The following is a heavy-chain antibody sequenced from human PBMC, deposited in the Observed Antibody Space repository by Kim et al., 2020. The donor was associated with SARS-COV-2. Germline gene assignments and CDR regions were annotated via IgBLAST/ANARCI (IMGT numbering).Heavy chain of an antibody. V-gene: IGHV6-1*01. D-gene: IGHD5-18*01. Sequence: YTVPGNSRITIHPDTSKTQFSMQLNSVTPEDTAVYYCARGLNRYGAFWDYWGQGTLVTVSS. J-gene: IGHJ4*02. CDR3: ARGLNRYGAFWDY.